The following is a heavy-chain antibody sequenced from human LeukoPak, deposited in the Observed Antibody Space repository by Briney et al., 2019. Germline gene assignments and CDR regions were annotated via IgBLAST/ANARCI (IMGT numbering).Heavy chain of an antibody. J-gene: IGHJ5*02. CDR3: ARRTGAWFDT. CDR1: GYNFPTYW. V-gene: IGHV5-51*01. CDR2: IYPSDSDT. D-gene: IGHD7-27*01. Sequence: GESLKISCKGSGYNFPTYWIGGVRHMPGKGLRWMGMIYPSDSDTTYTPSSQGQVTISANKTISTAYLQWRSRKASDTAIYYCARRTGAWFDTWGEGALVTVSS.